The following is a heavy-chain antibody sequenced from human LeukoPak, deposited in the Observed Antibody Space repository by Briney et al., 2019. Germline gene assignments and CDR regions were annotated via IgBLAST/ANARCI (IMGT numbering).Heavy chain of an antibody. CDR3: ARLGSGRCYDY. CDR2: IYPGDSDT. V-gene: IGHV5-51*01. J-gene: IGHJ4*02. Sequence: GESLKISCKASGYSFSSDWIAWVRQPPEKGLEWMGIIYPGDSDTRYSPSFQGQVTISADKSISTAYLQWSSLKASDTATYYCARLGSGRCYDYWGQGTLVTVSS. CDR1: GYSFSSDW. D-gene: IGHD2-15*01.